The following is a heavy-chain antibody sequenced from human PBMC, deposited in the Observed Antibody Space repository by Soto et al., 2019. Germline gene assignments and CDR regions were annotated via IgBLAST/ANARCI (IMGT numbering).Heavy chain of an antibody. CDR2: ISSSSSTI. Sequence: GGSLRLSCAASGFTFSSYSMNWVRQAPGKGLEWVSYISSSSSTIYYADSVKGRFTISRDNAKNSLCLQMNSLRAEDTAVYYCARGGVRYYYYMDVWGKGTTVTVSS. CDR1: GFTFSSYS. D-gene: IGHD6-6*01. CDR3: ARGGVRYYYYMDV. J-gene: IGHJ6*03. V-gene: IGHV3-48*01.